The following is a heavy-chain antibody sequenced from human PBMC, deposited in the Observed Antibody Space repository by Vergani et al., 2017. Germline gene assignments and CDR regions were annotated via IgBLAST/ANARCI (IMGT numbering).Heavy chain of an antibody. V-gene: IGHV4-39*01. Sequence: QLQLQESGPGLVKPSETLSLTCTVSGGSISSSSYYWGWIRQPPGKGLEWIGSIYYSGSTYYNPSLKSRVTISVDTSKNEFSLKLSSVTAADTAVYYCARLDGSGSYYCYYYYMDVWGKGTTVTVSS. J-gene: IGHJ6*03. CDR3: ARLDGSGSYYCYYYYMDV. CDR2: IYYSGST. D-gene: IGHD3-10*01. CDR1: GGSISSSSYY.